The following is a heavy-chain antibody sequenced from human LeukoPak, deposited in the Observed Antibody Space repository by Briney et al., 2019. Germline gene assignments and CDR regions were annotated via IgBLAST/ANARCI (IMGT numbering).Heavy chain of an antibody. V-gene: IGHV3-23*01. CDR1: GFTFSSYA. J-gene: IGHJ4*02. CDR2: ISGSGGST. CDR3: AKDFAITVTKFDY. D-gene: IGHD4-17*01. Sequence: LTGGSLRLSCSASGFTFSSYAMHWVRQAPGKGLEWVAAISGSGGSTYYADSVKGRFTISRDNSKNTLYLQMNSLRAEDTAVYYCAKDFAITVTKFDYWGQGTLVTVSS.